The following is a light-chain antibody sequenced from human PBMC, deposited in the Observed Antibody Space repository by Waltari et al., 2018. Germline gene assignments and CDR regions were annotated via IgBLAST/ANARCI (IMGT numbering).Light chain of an antibody. CDR2: KDT. Sequence: SYEVTQPPSVSVSPGQTARITCSGDELPKQFAYWYQQKPGQAPLLVIYKDTERPSGIPERFSGSSSGTTVTLTISGVQAEDEADYYCQSADSSGTYWVFGGGTKLTV. J-gene: IGLJ3*02. V-gene: IGLV3-25*03. CDR3: QSADSSGTYWV. CDR1: ELPKQF.